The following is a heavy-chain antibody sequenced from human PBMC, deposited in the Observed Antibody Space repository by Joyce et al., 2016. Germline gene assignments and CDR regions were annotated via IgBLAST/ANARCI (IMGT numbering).Heavy chain of an antibody. CDR3: ARGFCSSTSCFNMDV. D-gene: IGHD2-2*01. J-gene: IGHJ6*03. Sequence: EVQLVESGGGLVQPGGSLRLSCAASGFSFSTYAMNWVRQAPGKGLVWVSYNSTSSYTIYYADAGQGLFTISRDNADNSLYLQMNILRDEDTAVYYCARGFCSSTSCFNMDVWGKGTTVTVSS. CDR1: GFSFSTYA. V-gene: IGHV3-48*02. CDR2: NSTSSYTI.